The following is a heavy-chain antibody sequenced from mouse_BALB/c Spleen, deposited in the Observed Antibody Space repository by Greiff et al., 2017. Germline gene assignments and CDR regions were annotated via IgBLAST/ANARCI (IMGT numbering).Heavy chain of an antibody. V-gene: IGHV1-4*01. CDR2: INPSSGYT. CDR3: ARITAVVGGYYYAMDY. J-gene: IGHJ4*01. D-gene: IGHD1-1*01. CDR1: GYTFTSYT. Sequence: QVQLQQSGAELAKPGASVKMSCKASGYTFTSYTMHWVKQRPGQGLEWIGYINPSSGYTNYNQKFKDKATLTADKSSSTAYMQVSILTSEDSAVYYGARITAVVGGYYYAMDYWGQGTSVTVSA.